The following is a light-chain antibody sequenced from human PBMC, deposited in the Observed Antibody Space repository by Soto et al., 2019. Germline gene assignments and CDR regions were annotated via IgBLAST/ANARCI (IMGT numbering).Light chain of an antibody. CDR2: KAS. V-gene: IGKV1-5*03. J-gene: IGKJ1*01. CDR1: QSISSW. CDR3: QQYHIYSGT. Sequence: DIQMTQSPSTLSASVGYRVTMTCRASQSISSWLAWYQQKPGKAPKLLIYKASSLESGVPSRFSGSGSGTEFTLTISSLQPDDFATYYCQQYHIYSGTFGQGTKVDIK.